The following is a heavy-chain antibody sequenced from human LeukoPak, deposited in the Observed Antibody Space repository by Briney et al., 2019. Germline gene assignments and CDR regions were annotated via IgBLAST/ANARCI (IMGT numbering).Heavy chain of an antibody. CDR1: GFTFTSSA. Sequence: VASVKVSCKVSGFTFTSSAVQWVRQARGQRLEWIGWIVVGSGNTNYAQNFQERVTISRDMSTNTVYMEVNSLRSEDTAVYYCARGGYDFWSGLGYWGQGTLVTVSS. CDR2: IVVGSGNT. V-gene: IGHV1-58*01. CDR3: ARGGYDFWSGLGY. D-gene: IGHD3-3*01. J-gene: IGHJ4*02.